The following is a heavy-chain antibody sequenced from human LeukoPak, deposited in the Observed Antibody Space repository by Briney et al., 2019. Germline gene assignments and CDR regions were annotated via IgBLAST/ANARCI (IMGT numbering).Heavy chain of an antibody. V-gene: IGHV1-3*01. Sequence: ASVKVSCKTSGYTFTSYAMHWVRQAPGQRLEWMGWINAGNGNTKYSQKFQGRVTITRDTSASTAYMELSSLRSEDTAMYYCAMRKPYDSSGPFDYWGQGTLVTVSS. CDR1: GYTFTSYA. J-gene: IGHJ4*02. D-gene: IGHD3-22*01. CDR2: INAGNGNT. CDR3: AMRKPYDSSGPFDY.